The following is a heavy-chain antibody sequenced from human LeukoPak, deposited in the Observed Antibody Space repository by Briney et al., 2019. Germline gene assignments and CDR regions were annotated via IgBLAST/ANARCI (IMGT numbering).Heavy chain of an antibody. Sequence: GGSLRLSCTASGFTFSRYWMHWVRQAPGKGLVWVSRINPDGSSTGYADSVKGRFTISRDNAKNTLYLQMNSLRAEDTGVYYCATSCSFDYWGQGTLVTVSS. CDR1: GFTFSRYW. CDR3: ATSCSFDY. CDR2: INPDGSST. D-gene: IGHD3-10*02. V-gene: IGHV3-74*01. J-gene: IGHJ4*02.